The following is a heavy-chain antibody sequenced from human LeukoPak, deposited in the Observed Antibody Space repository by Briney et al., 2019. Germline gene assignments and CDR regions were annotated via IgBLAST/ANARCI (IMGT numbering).Heavy chain of an antibody. D-gene: IGHD6-13*01. CDR3: ARSNISSWYYAGHFDY. CDR1: GGSISSSSYY. J-gene: IGHJ4*02. Sequence: SETLSLTCTVSGGSISSSSYYWGWIRQPPGKGREWIGSIYYSGSTYYNPSLKSRVTISVDTSKNQFSLKLSSVTAADTAVYYCARSNISSWYYAGHFDYWGQGTLVTVSS. CDR2: IYYSGST. V-gene: IGHV4-39*01.